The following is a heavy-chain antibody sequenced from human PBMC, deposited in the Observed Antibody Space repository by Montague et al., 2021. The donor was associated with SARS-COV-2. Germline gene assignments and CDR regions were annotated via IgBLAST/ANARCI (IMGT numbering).Heavy chain of an antibody. J-gene: IGHJ4*02. V-gene: IGHV3-23*01. CDR1: GFSFSNYA. Sequence: SLRLSCAASGFSFSNYAMSWVRQAPGKGLEWVSPISGSGDITHYADSVKGRFTISRDNSKNTLYLQMNNLRAEDTAVYYCAKEAVYSSSWEYFDYWDQGTLVTVSS. D-gene: IGHD6-13*01. CDR3: AKEAVYSSSWEYFDY. CDR2: ISGSGDIT.